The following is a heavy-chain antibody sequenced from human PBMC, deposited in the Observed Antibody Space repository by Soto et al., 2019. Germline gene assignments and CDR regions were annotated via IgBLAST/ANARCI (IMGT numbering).Heavy chain of an antibody. J-gene: IGHJ4*02. V-gene: IGHV1-3*01. D-gene: IGHD3-3*01. CDR1: GYTFTSYA. CDR3: ARALGSLDPFDY. CDR2: INAGNGNT. Sequence: ASVKGSCKASGYTFTSYAMHWVCQAPGQRLEWMGWINAGNGNTKYSQKFQGRGTITRDTSASTAYMELSSLRSEDTAVYYCARALGSLDPFDYWGQGTPVTVSS.